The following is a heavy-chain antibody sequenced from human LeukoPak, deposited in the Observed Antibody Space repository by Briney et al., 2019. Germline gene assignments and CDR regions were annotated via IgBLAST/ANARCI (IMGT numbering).Heavy chain of an antibody. CDR3: ASGAPASGWSDY. CDR2: IYYSGST. V-gene: IGHV4-39*01. J-gene: IGHJ4*02. CDR1: GGSISSSSYY. Sequence: SETLSLTCTVSGGSISSSSYYWGWIRQPPGKGLEWIGSIYYSGSTYYNPSLKSRVPISVDTSKNQFSLRLSSVTAADTAVYYCASGAPASGWSDYWGQGTLVTVSS. D-gene: IGHD6-19*01.